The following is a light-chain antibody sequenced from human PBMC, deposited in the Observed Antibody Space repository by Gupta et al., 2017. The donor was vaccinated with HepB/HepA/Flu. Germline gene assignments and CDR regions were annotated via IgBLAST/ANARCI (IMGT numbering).Light chain of an antibody. CDR1: QSISSY. V-gene: IGKV1-39*01. CDR3: QQSNSTPRLT. CDR2: AAS. Sequence: IKLSQPPASLSASVGERVTITCRASQSISSYLDWYQQKPGKAPKLLIYAASRLQSGVPSRFSGSGSGTEFTLTISSLQSEDFATYYCQQSNSTPRLTFGGGTKVEIK. J-gene: IGKJ4*01.